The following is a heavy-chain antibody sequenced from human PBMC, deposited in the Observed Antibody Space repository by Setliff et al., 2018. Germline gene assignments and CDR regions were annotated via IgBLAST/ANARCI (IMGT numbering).Heavy chain of an antibody. CDR3: ARRYCSGGSCDFDP. J-gene: IGHJ5*02. D-gene: IGHD2-15*01. V-gene: IGHV4-59*01. CDR1: GGSISSYY. Sequence: PSETLSLTCTVSGGSISSYYWSWIRQPPGKGLEWIGNIYYSGSTNYNPSLKSRVTISVDTSKNQFSLKLSSVTAADTAVYYCARRYCSGGSCDFDPWGQGTLVTVSS. CDR2: IYYSGST.